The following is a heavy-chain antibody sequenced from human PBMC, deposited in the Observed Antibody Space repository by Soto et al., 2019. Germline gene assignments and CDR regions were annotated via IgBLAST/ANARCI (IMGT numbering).Heavy chain of an antibody. D-gene: IGHD2-15*01. CDR2: IYYSGST. CDR1: GGSISSYY. CDR3: ARHGSGTSPFFDY. J-gene: IGHJ4*02. Sequence: SETLSLTCTVSGGSISSYYWSWIRQPPGKGLEWIGYIYYSGSTNYNPSLKSRVTISVDTSKNQFSLKLSSVTAADTAVYYCARHGSGTSPFFDYWGQGTLVTVSS. V-gene: IGHV4-59*08.